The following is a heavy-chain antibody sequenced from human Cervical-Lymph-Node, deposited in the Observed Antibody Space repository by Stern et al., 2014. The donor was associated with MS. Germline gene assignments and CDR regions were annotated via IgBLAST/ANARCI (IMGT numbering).Heavy chain of an antibody. D-gene: IGHD3-10*01. J-gene: IGHJ5*02. CDR1: GG. CDR2: VIPFVGIS. CDR3: ARGSGDNWFGP. Sequence: QMQLVESGAEVKQPGSSVKVSCKSSGGISWVRQAPGQGLEWMGGVIPFVGISNYAQNFQGRVTITADTYTNATNLNLSMRHTADTAVYYCARGSGDNWFGPWGQGTLVTVSS. V-gene: IGHV1-69*17.